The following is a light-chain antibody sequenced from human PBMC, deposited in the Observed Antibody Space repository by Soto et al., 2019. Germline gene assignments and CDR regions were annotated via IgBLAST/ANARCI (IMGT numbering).Light chain of an antibody. Sequence: QSVLTQPASVSGSPGQSITITCTGTSSDIGRYDLVSWYQQYPGNAPKVIIFEATKRPPGVSNRFSGSKSGNTASLRISGLQPEDESVYYCCSLYSSNGSLIFGPGTKVTVL. V-gene: IGLV2-23*01. CDR1: SSDIGRYDL. CDR3: CSLYSSNGSLI. J-gene: IGLJ1*01. CDR2: EAT.